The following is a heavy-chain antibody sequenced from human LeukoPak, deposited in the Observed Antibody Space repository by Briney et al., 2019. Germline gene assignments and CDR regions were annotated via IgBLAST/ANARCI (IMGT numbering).Heavy chain of an antibody. CDR1: GGSFSGYY. Sequence: PSETLSLTCAVYGGSFSGYYWSWLRQPPGKGLEWIGEINHSGSTNYNPSLKSRVTISVDTSKNQFSLKLSSVTAADTAVYYCARARGFGELLLYYFDYWGQGTLVTVSS. J-gene: IGHJ4*02. CDR3: ARARGFGELLLYYFDY. D-gene: IGHD3-10*01. CDR2: INHSGST. V-gene: IGHV4-34*01.